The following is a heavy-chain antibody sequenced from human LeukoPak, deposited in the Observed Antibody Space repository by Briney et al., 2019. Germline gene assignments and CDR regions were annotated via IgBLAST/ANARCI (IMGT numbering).Heavy chain of an antibody. CDR1: GFTFSGFW. J-gene: IGHJ3*01. D-gene: IGHD6-6*01. V-gene: IGHV3-7*03. Sequence: GGSLRLSCAVSGFTFSGFWMSWSRQAPGKGLEWVASINSDGSEGYYADVVKGRFTISRDNAKNLLYLQINSLRAEDTAVYYCARSSYSSSSSVWGQGTMVTVSS. CDR3: ARSSYSSSSSV. CDR2: INSDGSEG.